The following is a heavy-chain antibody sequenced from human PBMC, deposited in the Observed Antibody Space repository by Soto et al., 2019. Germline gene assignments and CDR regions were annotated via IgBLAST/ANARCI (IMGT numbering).Heavy chain of an antibody. V-gene: IGHV4-59*08. CDR1: GSSVSRYY. J-gene: IGHJ4*02. Sequence: SETLSLTCTVSGSSVSRYYWGWIRQPPGKGLECIGYISYTENTNYNPSLKSRVTMSLDTSRNQISLNLTSVSAADTAVYYCASHATQSYDHCGQGALVTVSS. CDR3: ASHATQSYDH. CDR2: ISYTENT.